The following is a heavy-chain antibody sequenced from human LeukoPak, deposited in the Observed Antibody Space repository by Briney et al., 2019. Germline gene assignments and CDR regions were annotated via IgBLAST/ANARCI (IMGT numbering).Heavy chain of an antibody. D-gene: IGHD2-2*01. CDR2: IKEEGSEK. CDR3: ARGHYQLS. V-gene: IGHV3-7*01. CDR1: GFTFSSYW. Sequence: GGSLRLSCAVSGFTFSSYWMSWVRQAPGKGLEWVASIKEEGSEKHYVDSVRGRFTISRDNAKNSLYLQMNSLRAEDTAVYYCARGHYQLSWGQGILVTVSS. J-gene: IGHJ5*02.